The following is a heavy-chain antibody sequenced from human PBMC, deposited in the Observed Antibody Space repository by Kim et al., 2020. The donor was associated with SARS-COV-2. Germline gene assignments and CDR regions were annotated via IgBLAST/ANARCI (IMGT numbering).Heavy chain of an antibody. J-gene: IGHJ6*02. CDR2: ISRSSSYI. Sequence: GGSLRLSCAASGFTFSSYSMNWVRQAPGKGLEWVSSISRSSSYIYYADSVKGRFTISRDNAKNSLSLQMNSLRAEDTAVYYCARDLWSRSLNRDYYYFGMDVWGQGTTVTVSS. D-gene: IGHD6-13*01. V-gene: IGHV3-21*01. CDR1: GFTFSSYS. CDR3: ARDLWSRSLNRDYYYFGMDV.